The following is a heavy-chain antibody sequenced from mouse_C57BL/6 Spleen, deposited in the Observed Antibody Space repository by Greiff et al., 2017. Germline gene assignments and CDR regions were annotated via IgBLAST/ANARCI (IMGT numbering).Heavy chain of an antibody. D-gene: IGHD1-1*01. Sequence: VKLQESGAELVRPGASVKLSCKASGYTFTDYYINWVKQRPGQGLEWIARIYPGSGNTYYNEKFKGKATLTAEKSSSTAYMQLSSLTSEDSAVYFCASGDYYGSFDYWGQGTTLTVSS. CDR1: GYTFTDYY. CDR2: IYPGSGNT. CDR3: ASGDYYGSFDY. J-gene: IGHJ2*01. V-gene: IGHV1-76*01.